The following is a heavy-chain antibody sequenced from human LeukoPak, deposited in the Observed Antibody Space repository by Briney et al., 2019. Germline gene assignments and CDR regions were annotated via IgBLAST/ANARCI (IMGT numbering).Heavy chain of an antibody. CDR3: ARDNWNYKGGAFDI. D-gene: IGHD1-7*01. V-gene: IGHV4-34*01. CDR2: INHSGST. CDR1: GGSFSGYY. Sequence: PSETLSLTCAVYGGSFSGYYWSWIRQPPGKGLEWIGEINHSGSTNYNPSLKSRVTISVDTSKNQFSLKLSSVTAADTAVYYCARDNWNYKGGAFDIWGQGTMVTVSS. J-gene: IGHJ3*02.